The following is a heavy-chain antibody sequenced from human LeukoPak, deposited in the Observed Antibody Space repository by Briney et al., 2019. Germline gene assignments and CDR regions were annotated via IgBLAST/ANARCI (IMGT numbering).Heavy chain of an antibody. Sequence: ASVKVSCKASGYIFTGYYMHWVRQAPGQGLEWMGWINPNSGGTNYAQKFQGRVTMTRDTSISTAYMELSRLRSDDTAVYFCARSAGHCSNGICFTDYYMDVWGRGTTLIVSS. J-gene: IGHJ6*03. CDR1: GYIFTGYY. CDR3: ARSAGHCSNGICFTDYYMDV. D-gene: IGHD2-8*01. V-gene: IGHV1-2*02. CDR2: INPNSGGT.